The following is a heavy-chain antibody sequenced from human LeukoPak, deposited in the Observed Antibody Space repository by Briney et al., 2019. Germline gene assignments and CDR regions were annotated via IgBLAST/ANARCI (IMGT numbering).Heavy chain of an antibody. D-gene: IGHD1-26*01. CDR1: GYSFTSYW. CDR3: ARHALSDGIKVNYGMDV. Sequence: GESLKISCKGSGYSFTSYWIGWVRQMPGKGLEWMGIIYPGDSDTRYSPSFQGQVTISADKSVSTAYLQWSNLKASDTAMYYCARHALSDGIKVNYGMDVWGQGTTVTVSS. V-gene: IGHV5-51*01. J-gene: IGHJ6*02. CDR2: IYPGDSDT.